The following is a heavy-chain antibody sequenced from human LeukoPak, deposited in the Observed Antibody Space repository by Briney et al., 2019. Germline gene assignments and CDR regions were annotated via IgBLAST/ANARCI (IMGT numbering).Heavy chain of an antibody. Sequence: GASVKVSCKASGYTFTSYDINWVRQATGQGLEWMGWMNPNSGNTGYAQKFQGRVTITRNTSISTAYMELSSLRSEDTAVYYCARGGGGHTAMVSYYFDYWGQGTLVTVSS. J-gene: IGHJ4*02. CDR1: GYTFTSYD. D-gene: IGHD5-18*01. CDR2: MNPNSGNT. V-gene: IGHV1-8*03. CDR3: ARGGGGHTAMVSYYFDY.